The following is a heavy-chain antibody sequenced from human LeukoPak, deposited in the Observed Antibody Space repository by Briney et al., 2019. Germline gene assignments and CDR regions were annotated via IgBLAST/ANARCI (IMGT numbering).Heavy chain of an antibody. Sequence: GGSLRLSCAASGFTFTGYFMSWVRQAPGKGLEWVASIKQDGDEKSYVDSVKGRFTVSRDNAKNSLYLQMNSLRVEDTAVYYCASHDYGDYASFDYWGQGTLVTVSS. D-gene: IGHD4-17*01. CDR3: ASHDYGDYASFDY. CDR2: IKQDGDEK. V-gene: IGHV3-7*03. J-gene: IGHJ4*02. CDR1: GFTFTGYF.